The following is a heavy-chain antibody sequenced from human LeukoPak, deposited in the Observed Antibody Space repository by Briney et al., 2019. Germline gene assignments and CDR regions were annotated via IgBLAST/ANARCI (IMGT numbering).Heavy chain of an antibody. Sequence: SETLSLTCIVSGGSISSGDYYWNWIRQPPGKGLEWIGYIYYSGSTYYNPSLKSRLTISVDTSKNQFSLRLSSVTAADTAVYSCARVAVVEARRGSVDYWGQGTLVTVSS. J-gene: IGHJ4*02. CDR3: ARVAVVEARRGSVDY. CDR1: GGSISSGDYY. CDR2: IYYSGST. V-gene: IGHV4-30-4*08. D-gene: IGHD1-26*01.